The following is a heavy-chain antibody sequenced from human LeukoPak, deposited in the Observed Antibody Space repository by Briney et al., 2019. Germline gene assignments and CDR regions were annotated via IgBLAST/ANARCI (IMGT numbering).Heavy chain of an antibody. V-gene: IGHV3-53*01. J-gene: IGHJ6*04. CDR2: IYSGGST. CDR3: ARDGSLSYYYGTDV. CDR1: GFTFSSTR. Sequence: PGGSLRLSCAASGFTFSSTRMSWVRQAPGKGLEWVSVIYSGGSTYYADSVKGRFTISRDNSKNTLYLQMNSLRAEDTAVYYCARDGSLSYYYGTDVWGKGTTVTVSS.